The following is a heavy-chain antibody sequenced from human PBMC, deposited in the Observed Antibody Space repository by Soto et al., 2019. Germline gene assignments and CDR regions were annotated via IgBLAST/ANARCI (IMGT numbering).Heavy chain of an antibody. D-gene: IGHD3-9*01. V-gene: IGHV4-34*01. CDR3: ARAGILRYFDWFNY. Sequence: PSETLSLTCAVYGGSFSGYYWSWIRQPPGKGLEWIGEINHSGSTNYNPSLKSRVTISVDTSKNQFSLKLSSVTAADTAVYYCARAGILRYFDWFNYWGQGTLVTVS. CDR2: INHSGST. J-gene: IGHJ4*02. CDR1: GGSFSGYY.